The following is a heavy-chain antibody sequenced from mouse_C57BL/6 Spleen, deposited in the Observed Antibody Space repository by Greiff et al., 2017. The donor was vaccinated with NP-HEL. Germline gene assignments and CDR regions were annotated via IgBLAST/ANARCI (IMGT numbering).Heavy chain of an antibody. J-gene: IGHJ2*01. CDR2: IHPNSGST. CDR3: ARSEYSYYFDY. Sequence: VQLQQPGAELVKPGASVKLSCKASGYTFTSYWMHWVKQRPGQGLEWIGMIHPNSGSTNYNEKFKSKATLTVDKSSSTAYMQLSSLTSEDSAVYYCARSEYSYYFDYWGQGTTLTVSS. D-gene: IGHD5-1*01. CDR1: GYTFTSYW. V-gene: IGHV1-64*01.